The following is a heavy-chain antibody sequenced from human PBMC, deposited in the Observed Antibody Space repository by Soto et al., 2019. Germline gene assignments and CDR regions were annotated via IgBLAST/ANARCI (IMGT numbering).Heavy chain of an antibody. CDR3: AKHRGYSNYAFDY. CDR2: ISISGGST. D-gene: IGHD4-4*01. CDR1: GFTFSNYA. J-gene: IGHJ4*02. Sequence: EVQLLESGGGFIQPGGSLRLSCAASGFTFSNYAMSWVRQAPGKGLEWVSSISISGGSTYYADSVKGRFTISRDNSKNTLYPQMNSLRAEDTALYYCAKHRGYSNYAFDYWGQGTLVTVSS. V-gene: IGHV3-23*01.